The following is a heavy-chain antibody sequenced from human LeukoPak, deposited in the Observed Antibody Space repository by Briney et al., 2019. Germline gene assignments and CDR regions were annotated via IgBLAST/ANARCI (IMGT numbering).Heavy chain of an antibody. CDR2: IYSSGST. CDR1: GGSLSSYY. Sequence: SETLSLTCTVSGGSLSSYYWSWIRQPPGKGLEWIGYIYSSGSTNYNPSLKSRVTMSVDTSKKQFSLKLSSVTAADTAVYYCARGDYYYYYYMDVWGKGTTVTVSS. V-gene: IGHV4-59*01. CDR3: ARGDYYYYYYMDV. J-gene: IGHJ6*03.